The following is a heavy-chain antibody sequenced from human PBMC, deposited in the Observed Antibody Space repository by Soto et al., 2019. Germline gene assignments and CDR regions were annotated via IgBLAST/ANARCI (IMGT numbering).Heavy chain of an antibody. J-gene: IGHJ6*02. V-gene: IGHV4-59*01. CDR2: IYYSGST. Sequence: PSETLSLTCTVSGGSISSYYWSWIRQPPGKGLEWIGYIYYSGSTNYNPSLKSRVTISVDTSKNQFSLKLSSVTAADTAVYYCASVAAAEPPNYYYYGMDVWGQGTTVTVSS. CDR3: ASVAAAEPPNYYYYGMDV. CDR1: GGSISSYY. D-gene: IGHD6-13*01.